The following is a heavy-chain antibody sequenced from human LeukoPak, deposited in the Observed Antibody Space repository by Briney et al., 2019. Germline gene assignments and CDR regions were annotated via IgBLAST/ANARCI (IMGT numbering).Heavy chain of an antibody. CDR1: GFTFSSYE. CDR3: ARCGVYYYYYMDV. Sequence: GGSLRLSCAASGFTFSSYEMNWVRQAPGKGLEWVSYISSSGSTIYYADSAKGRFTISRDNAKNSLYLQMNSLRAEDTAVYYCARCGVYYYYYMDVWGKGTTVTISS. J-gene: IGHJ6*03. V-gene: IGHV3-48*03. CDR2: ISSSGSTI. D-gene: IGHD3-3*01.